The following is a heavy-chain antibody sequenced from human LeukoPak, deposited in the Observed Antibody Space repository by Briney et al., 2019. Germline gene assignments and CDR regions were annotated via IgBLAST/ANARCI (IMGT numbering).Heavy chain of an antibody. CDR2: IYHSGSP. V-gene: IGHV4-4*02. Sequence: SETLSLTCAVSGGSISSNNWWGWVRQPPGKGLEWIGEIYHSGSPNYNPSLKSRVTISVDTSKNQFSLKLSSVTAADTAVYYCASYSYYYDSSGYFDYWGQGTLVTVSS. D-gene: IGHD3-22*01. CDR1: GGSISSNNW. CDR3: ASYSYYYDSSGYFDY. J-gene: IGHJ4*02.